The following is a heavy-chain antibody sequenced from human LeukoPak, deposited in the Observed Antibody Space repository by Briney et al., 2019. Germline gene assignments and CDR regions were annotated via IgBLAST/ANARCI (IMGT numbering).Heavy chain of an antibody. CDR3: ARHVGNSGSGSYLTYFDY. J-gene: IGHJ4*02. D-gene: IGHD3-10*01. Sequence: SETLSLTCTVSYDSISSSRYYWGWIRQPPGKGLEWIGSIYFTGNTYYNPSLKSRVTISVDTSKNQFSLKLSSETAADTAVYYCARHVGNSGSGSYLTYFDYWGQGTLVTVSS. CDR2: IYFTGNT. V-gene: IGHV4-39*01. CDR1: YDSISSSRYY.